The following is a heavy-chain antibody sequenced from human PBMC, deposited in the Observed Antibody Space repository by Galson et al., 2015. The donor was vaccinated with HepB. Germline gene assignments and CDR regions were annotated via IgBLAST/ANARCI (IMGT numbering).Heavy chain of an antibody. V-gene: IGHV1-46*01. CDR3: ARDEGSSGWYSGYYYMDV. Sequence: SVKVSCKASGYTFASYYMHWVRQAPGQGLEWMGIINPSGGSTSYAQKFQGRVTMTRDTSTSTVYMELSSLRSEDTAVYYCARDEGSSGWYSGYYYMDVWGKGTTVTVSS. CDR2: INPSGGST. J-gene: IGHJ6*03. D-gene: IGHD6-19*01. CDR1: GYTFASYY.